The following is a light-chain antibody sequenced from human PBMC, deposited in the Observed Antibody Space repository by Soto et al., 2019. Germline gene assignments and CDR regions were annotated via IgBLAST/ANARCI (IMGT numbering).Light chain of an antibody. CDR2: AAS. Sequence: DIQMTQSPSSLSASVGDRVTITCRASQTISTYLNWYQQKPGKAPKLLVFAASSLQSGVPSRFSGSASGTDFTLTISSLQREDFATYYCQQTYSTPITFGQGTRLDIK. V-gene: IGKV1-39*01. CDR3: QQTYSTPIT. J-gene: IGKJ5*01. CDR1: QTISTY.